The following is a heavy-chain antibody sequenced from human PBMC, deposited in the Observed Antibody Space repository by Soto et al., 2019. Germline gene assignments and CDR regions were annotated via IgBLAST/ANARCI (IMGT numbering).Heavy chain of an antibody. Sequence: PGGSLRLSCAASGFTFSSYSMNWVRQAPGKGLEWVSSISSSSSYIYYADSVKGRFTISRDNAKNSLYLQMNSLRAEDTAVYYCARRNTVTGAFDIWGQGTMVTVSS. D-gene: IGHD4-17*01. CDR1: GFTFSSYS. J-gene: IGHJ3*02. CDR3: ARRNTVTGAFDI. CDR2: ISSSSSYI. V-gene: IGHV3-21*01.